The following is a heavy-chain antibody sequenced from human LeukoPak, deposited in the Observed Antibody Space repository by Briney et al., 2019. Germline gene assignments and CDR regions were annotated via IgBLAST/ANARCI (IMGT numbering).Heavy chain of an antibody. Sequence: GGSLRLSCAASGFTFSTYTIHWVRQAPGKGLEWVAVLSYDGTTKYYADSVRGRFTISIDSSKNTLYLQMNSLRPDDTAVYYCGKAPRPNRVADSFYIWGQGTMVTVSS. D-gene: IGHD2-15*01. J-gene: IGHJ3*02. CDR1: GFTFSTYT. CDR2: LSYDGTTK. V-gene: IGHV3-30*01. CDR3: GKAPRPNRVADSFYI.